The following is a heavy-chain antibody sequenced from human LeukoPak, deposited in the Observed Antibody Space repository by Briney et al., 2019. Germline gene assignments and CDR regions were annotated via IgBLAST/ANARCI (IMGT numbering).Heavy chain of an antibody. D-gene: IGHD1-26*01. CDR3: AKDGPGGSYHGY. CDR1: GFSLSSYA. Sequence: PGGSLRLSCAASGFSLSSYAMSWVRQAPGKGLEWVSAISGSGGSTFYADSVKGRFTISRDNSKNTLYLQMNSLRAEDTAVYYCAKDGPGGSYHGYWGQGTLVTVSS. CDR2: ISGSGGST. J-gene: IGHJ4*02. V-gene: IGHV3-23*01.